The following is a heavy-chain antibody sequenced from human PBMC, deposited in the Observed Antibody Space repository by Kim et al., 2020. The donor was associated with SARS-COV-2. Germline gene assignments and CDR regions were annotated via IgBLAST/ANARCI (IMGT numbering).Heavy chain of an antibody. Sequence: GGSLRLSCAASGFTFSDYYMSWIRQAPGKGLEWVSYISSSGSTIYYADSVKGRFTISRDNAKNSLYLQMNSLRAEDTAVYYCARAPTDYGDLRWGWFDPWGQGTLVTVSS. V-gene: IGHV3-11*01. D-gene: IGHD4-17*01. CDR1: GFTFSDYY. CDR2: ISSSGSTI. J-gene: IGHJ5*02. CDR3: ARAPTDYGDLRWGWFDP.